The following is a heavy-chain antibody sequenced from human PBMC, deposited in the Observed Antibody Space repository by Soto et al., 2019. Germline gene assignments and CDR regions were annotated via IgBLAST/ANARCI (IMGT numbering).Heavy chain of an antibody. CDR1: GDTFSSYA. CDR3: ARDRWAYYYDSSGSARAFDI. V-gene: IGHV1-69*13. CDR2: IIPIFGTA. D-gene: IGHD3-22*01. Sequence: SVKVSCKASGDTFSSYAISWVRQAPGQGLEWMGGIIPIFGTANYAQKFQGRVTITADESTSTAYMELSSLRSEDTAVYYCARDRWAYYYDSSGSARAFDIWGQGTMVTVSS. J-gene: IGHJ3*02.